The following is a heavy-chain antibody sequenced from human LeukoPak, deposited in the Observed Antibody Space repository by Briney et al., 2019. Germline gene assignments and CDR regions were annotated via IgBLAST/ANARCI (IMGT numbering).Heavy chain of an antibody. Sequence: ASVKVSCTASGYTFTSYAMNWVRQAPGQGLEWMGWINTNTGNPTYAQGFTGRFVFSLDTSVSTAYLQISSLKAEDTAVYYCARDLFSPGFSWSGYQYYYYGMDVWGQGTTVTVSS. D-gene: IGHD3-3*01. CDR1: GYTFTSYA. CDR3: ARDLFSPGFSWSGYQYYYYGMDV. J-gene: IGHJ6*02. V-gene: IGHV7-4-1*02. CDR2: INTNTGNP.